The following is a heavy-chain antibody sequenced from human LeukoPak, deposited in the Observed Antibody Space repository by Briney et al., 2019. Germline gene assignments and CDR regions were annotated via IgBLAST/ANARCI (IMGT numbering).Heavy chain of an antibody. CDR2: IYYSGST. J-gene: IGHJ4*02. CDR1: GGSISSSSYY. CDR3: ARSRVRGPRNHVFDY. D-gene: IGHD1-14*01. Sequence: PSETLSLTCTVSGGSISSSSYYWGWIRQPPGKGLEWIGSIYYSGSTYYNPSLKSRVTISVDTSKNQFSLKLSSVTAADTAVYYCARSRVRGPRNHVFDYWGQGTLVTVSS. V-gene: IGHV4-39*07.